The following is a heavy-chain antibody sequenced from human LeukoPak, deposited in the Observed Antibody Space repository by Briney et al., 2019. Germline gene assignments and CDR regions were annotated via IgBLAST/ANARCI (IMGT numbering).Heavy chain of an antibody. CDR1: GFTISTYA. J-gene: IGHJ4*02. D-gene: IGHD5-12*01. CDR2: VHGSGSDT. CDR3: AKTSRGNSGYDSPFDY. V-gene: IGHV3-23*01. Sequence: GGSLRLSCAASGFTISTYAMSWVRQAPGKGLEWVSFVHGSGSDTYYADSVKGRFTISRDNSKNTLYLLMNSLSVEDTAIYYCAKTSRGNSGYDSPFDYWGQGTLVTVSS.